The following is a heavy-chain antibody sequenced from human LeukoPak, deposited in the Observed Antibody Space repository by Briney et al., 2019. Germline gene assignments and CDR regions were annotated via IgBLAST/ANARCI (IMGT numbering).Heavy chain of an antibody. CDR3: ARAPGVGGGPVAGTNWFGP. CDR1: GGSIRSYY. D-gene: IGHD6-19*01. V-gene: IGHV4-59*01. CDR2: IYYSGSP. Sequence: PSETLSLTCTVSGGSIRSYYWSWIRQPPGKGLEWIGYIYYSGSPNYNPSLKSRLTILVDTSKNQFSLRLSSVTAADTAVYYCARAPGVGGGPVAGTNWFGPWGQGTLVTVSS. J-gene: IGHJ5*02.